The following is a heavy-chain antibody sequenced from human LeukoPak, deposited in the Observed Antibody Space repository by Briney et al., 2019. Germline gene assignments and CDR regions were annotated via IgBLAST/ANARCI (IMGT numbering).Heavy chain of an antibody. CDR1: GFTFSSYA. Sequence: GGSLRLSCAASGFTFSSYAMSWVRQAPGKGQEWVSAISGSGGSTYYADSVKGRFTISRDNSKNTLYLQMNSLRAEDTAVYYCAKRAMVRGVSAGMDVWGQGTTVTVSS. J-gene: IGHJ6*02. D-gene: IGHD3-10*01. CDR3: AKRAMVRGVSAGMDV. CDR2: ISGSGGST. V-gene: IGHV3-23*01.